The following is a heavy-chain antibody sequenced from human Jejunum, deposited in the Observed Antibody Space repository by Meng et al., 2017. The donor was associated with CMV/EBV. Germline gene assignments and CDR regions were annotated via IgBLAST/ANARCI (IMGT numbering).Heavy chain of an antibody. CDR2: INPNSGDT. D-gene: IGHD2/OR15-2a*01. J-gene: IGHJ4*02. V-gene: IGHV1-2*02. CDR3: AKVKSTYHYDSTTYYPNPLFDY. Sequence: IHWVRQAPGQGLEWMGWINPNSGDTHYAQKFQGRVTMTRDTSISTAYMELSRLRSDDTAVYYCAKVKSTYHYDSTTYYPNPLFDYWGQGTLGTVSS.